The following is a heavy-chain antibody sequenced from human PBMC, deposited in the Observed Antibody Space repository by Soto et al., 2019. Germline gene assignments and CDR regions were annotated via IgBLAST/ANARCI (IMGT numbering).Heavy chain of an antibody. V-gene: IGHV3-74*01. J-gene: IGHJ3*02. CDR3: ARDDLRRNEALDI. D-gene: IGHD2-21*01. Sequence: EVLLVESGGDFVQPGGSLRLSCEASGFTFSAFWMHWVRHVPGEGLMWISRTNKDGASSEYADSVKGRFSVSRDNAKNTMFLHMTGLRAEDTAVYYCARDDLRRNEALDIWGQGTVVTVSS. CDR2: TNKDGASS. CDR1: GFTFSAFW.